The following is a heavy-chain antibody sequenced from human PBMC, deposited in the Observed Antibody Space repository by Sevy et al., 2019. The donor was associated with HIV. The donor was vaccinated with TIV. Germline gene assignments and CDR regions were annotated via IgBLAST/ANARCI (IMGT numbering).Heavy chain of an antibody. Sequence: LLKQSQTLSLTCAISGDSVSTSSVTWNWIRQSPSGGLEWLGRTYYRSKWYNDFAESVESRISINPDTSKNQFSLQLTSVTPDDTAVYYCARFPGEPVWGSYRDTFDMWGQGTMVTVSS. CDR3: ARFPGEPVWGSYRDTFDM. CDR2: TYYRSKWYN. D-gene: IGHD3-16*02. V-gene: IGHV6-1*01. CDR1: GDSVSTSSVT. J-gene: IGHJ3*02.